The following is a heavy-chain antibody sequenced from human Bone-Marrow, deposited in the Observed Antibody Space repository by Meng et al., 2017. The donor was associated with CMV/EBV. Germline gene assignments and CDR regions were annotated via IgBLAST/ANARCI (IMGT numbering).Heavy chain of an antibody. V-gene: IGHV3-7*01. J-gene: IGHJ4*02. Sequence: GGSLRLSCAASGFTFSSYWMSWVRQAPGKGLEWVANIKQDGSEKYYVDSVKGRFTISRDNAKNSVYLQMNSLRAEDTAVYHCGRWGVMGGIDYWGQGTLVTVSS. CDR2: IKQDGSEK. D-gene: IGHD3-16*01. CDR3: GRWGVMGGIDY. CDR1: GFTFSSYW.